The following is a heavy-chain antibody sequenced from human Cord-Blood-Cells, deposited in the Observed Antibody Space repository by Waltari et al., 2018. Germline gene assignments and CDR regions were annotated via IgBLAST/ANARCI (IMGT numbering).Heavy chain of an antibody. D-gene: IGHD2-21*02. V-gene: IGHV3-66*01. J-gene: IGHJ3*02. CDR2: IYSGGST. Sequence: EVQLVESGGGLVQPGGSLRLSCAASGFTVCSNYMSWAGQAQGKGLEWVSVIYSGGSTYYADSVKGRFTISRDNSKNTLYLQMNSLGAEDTAVYYCAREPYGGNFIGAFDIWGQGTMVTVSS. CDR3: AREPYGGNFIGAFDI. CDR1: GFTVCSNY.